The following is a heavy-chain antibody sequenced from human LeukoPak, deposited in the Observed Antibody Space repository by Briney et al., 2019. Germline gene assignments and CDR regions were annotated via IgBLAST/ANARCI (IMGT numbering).Heavy chain of an antibody. Sequence: SETLSLTCTVSGGSISSYYWSWIRQPPGKGLEWIGYIYYSGSTNYNPSLKSRVTISVDTSKNQFSLKLSSVTAADTAVYYCARATYDYVWGSYRYTGMANAFDIWGQGTMVTVSS. J-gene: IGHJ3*02. V-gene: IGHV4-59*01. CDR3: ARATYDYVWGSYRYTGMANAFDI. CDR2: IYYSGST. CDR1: GGSISSYY. D-gene: IGHD3-16*02.